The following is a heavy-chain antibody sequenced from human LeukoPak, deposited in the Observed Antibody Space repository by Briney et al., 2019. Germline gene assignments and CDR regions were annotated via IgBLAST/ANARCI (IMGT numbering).Heavy chain of an antibody. CDR3: ARSEIALAGTNYFGMDV. CDR1: GFTFSRSA. J-gene: IGHJ6*02. V-gene: IGHV3-64*01. D-gene: IGHD6-19*01. CDR2: SSSSRGST. Sequence: TGGSLRLSCAASGFTFSRSAMHWVRQAPGKGLEYVSGSSSSRGSTYYANSVKGRFTISRDNSKNTLYLQMGSLRGEDMAVYYCARSEIALAGTNYFGMDVWGQGTTVTVSS.